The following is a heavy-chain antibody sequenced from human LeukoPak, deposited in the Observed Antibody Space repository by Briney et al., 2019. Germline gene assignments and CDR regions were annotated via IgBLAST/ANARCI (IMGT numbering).Heavy chain of an antibody. J-gene: IGHJ4*02. CDR2: IYYTGST. CDR1: GDSITTYY. CDR3: ARHQEDSYGYRVLDY. D-gene: IGHD5-18*01. V-gene: IGHV4-59*08. Sequence: PSETLSLTCTVSGDSITTYYWGWIRQPPGKGLEWIGYIYYTGSTNYNPSLKSRVTMSVDTSKNQFSLKLSSVTAADTAVYYCARHQEDSYGYRVLDYWGQGTLATVSS.